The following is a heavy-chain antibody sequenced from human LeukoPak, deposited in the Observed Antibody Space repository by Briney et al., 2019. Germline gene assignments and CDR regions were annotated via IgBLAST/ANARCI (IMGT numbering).Heavy chain of an antibody. V-gene: IGHV1-2*02. Sequence: ASVKVSCKASGYTFTGYYMHWVRQAPGQGLEWMGWINPNSGGTNYAQKFQGRVTMTRDTSISTAYMELGRLRSDDTAVYYCARAAVRITIFGVVTRPGYYYMDVWGKGTTVTVSS. CDR3: ARAAVRITIFGVVTRPGYYYMDV. D-gene: IGHD3-3*01. CDR2: INPNSGGT. CDR1: GYTFTGYY. J-gene: IGHJ6*03.